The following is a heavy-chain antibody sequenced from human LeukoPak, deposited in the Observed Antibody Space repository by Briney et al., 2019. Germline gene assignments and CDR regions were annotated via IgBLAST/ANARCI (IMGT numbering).Heavy chain of an antibody. D-gene: IGHD6-19*01. J-gene: IGHJ4*02. CDR1: GFTFSSYS. CDR2: ISSSSSTI. Sequence: GGSLRLSCAASGFTFSSYSMNWVRQAPGKGLEWVSYISSSSSTIYYADSVKGRFTISRDNAKNSLYLQMNSLRAEDTAVYYCARVVSGWYLSATLDYWGQGTLVTVSS. CDR3: ARVVSGWYLSATLDY. V-gene: IGHV3-48*01.